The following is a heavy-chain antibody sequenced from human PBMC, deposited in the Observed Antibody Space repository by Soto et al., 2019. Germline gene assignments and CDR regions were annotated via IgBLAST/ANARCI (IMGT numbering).Heavy chain of an antibody. J-gene: IGHJ4*02. CDR2: RWYDGSNT. D-gene: IGHD6-13*01. V-gene: IGHV3-33*01. Sequence: QVQLVESGGGVVQPGRSLRLSCAASGFTFSSYGMHWVRQAPGKGLEWVAVRWYDGSNTYYADSVKGRFTISRDNSKTTLYLLMNSLRAEDTAVYYCARWGIAAGDYWGQGTLVTVSS. CDR3: ARWGIAAGDY. CDR1: GFTFSSYG.